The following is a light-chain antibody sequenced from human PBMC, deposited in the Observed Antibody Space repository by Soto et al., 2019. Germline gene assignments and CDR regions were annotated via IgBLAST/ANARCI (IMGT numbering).Light chain of an antibody. V-gene: IGLV2-14*01. CDR2: EVS. CDR1: SSDVGGYNY. J-gene: IGLJ1*01. CDR3: SSYTSSSTLV. Sequence: QSALTQPASVSGSPGQPITISCTGTSSDVGGYNYVSWYQQHPGKAPKLMIYEVSNRPSGVSNHFSGSKSANTASLTISGLQAEDEADYYCSSYTSSSTLVFGTGTKV.